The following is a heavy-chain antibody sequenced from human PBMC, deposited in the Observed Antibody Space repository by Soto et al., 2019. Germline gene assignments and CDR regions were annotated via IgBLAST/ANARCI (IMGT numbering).Heavy chain of an antibody. CDR2: ISGSGGST. J-gene: IGHJ4*02. Sequence: GGSLRLSCAASGFSFSSYAMSWVRQAPGKGLEWVSAISGSGGSTYYADSVKGRFTISIDNSKNTLYLQMNSLRAEDTAVYYCAKESIFGVVPFFDYWGQGTLVTVSS. D-gene: IGHD3-3*01. CDR3: AKESIFGVVPFFDY. V-gene: IGHV3-23*01. CDR1: GFSFSSYA.